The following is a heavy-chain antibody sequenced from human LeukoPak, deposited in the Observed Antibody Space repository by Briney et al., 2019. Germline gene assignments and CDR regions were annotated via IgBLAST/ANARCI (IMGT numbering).Heavy chain of an antibody. CDR2: MSGGGGAT. V-gene: IGHV3-23*01. CDR3: AKSQEDDSSGYYYSNFDY. Sequence: PGGSLRLSCAASGFNFNIYALSWVRQAPGKGLEWVSAMSGGGGATYYADSVKGRFTISRDNSKSTLYLQMTSLRADDTALYYCAKSQEDDSSGYYYSNFDYWGQGTLVTVSS. CDR1: GFNFNIYA. J-gene: IGHJ4*02. D-gene: IGHD3-22*01.